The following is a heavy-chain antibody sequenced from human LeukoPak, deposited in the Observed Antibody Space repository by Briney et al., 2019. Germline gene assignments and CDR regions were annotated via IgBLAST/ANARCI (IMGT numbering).Heavy chain of an antibody. CDR3: AKDRAFRPASEYFDY. J-gene: IGHJ4*02. CDR1: GFTFSSYA. CDR2: ISGSGGST. Sequence: GGSLRLSCAASGFTFSSYAMSWVRQAPGKGLEWVSAISGSGGSTYYADSVKGRFTISRDNSKNTLYLQMNSLRAEDTAVYYCAKDRAFRPASEYFDYWGQGTLVTVSS. V-gene: IGHV3-23*01. D-gene: IGHD2-21*01.